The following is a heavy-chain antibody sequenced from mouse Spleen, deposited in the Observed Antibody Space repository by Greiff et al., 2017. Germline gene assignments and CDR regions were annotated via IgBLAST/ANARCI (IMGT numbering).Heavy chain of an antibody. CDR2: ISNGGGST. CDR1: GFTFSDYY. J-gene: IGHJ4*01. Sequence: EVKLVESGGDLVQPGGSLKLSCATSGFTFSDYYMYWVRQTPEKRLEWVAYISNGGGSTYYPDTIKGRFTISRDNAKNTLYLQMSRLKSEDTAMYYCARSYGNYDYAMDYWGQGTSVTVSS. D-gene: IGHD2-1*01. V-gene: IGHV5-12*02. CDR3: ARSYGNYDYAMDY.